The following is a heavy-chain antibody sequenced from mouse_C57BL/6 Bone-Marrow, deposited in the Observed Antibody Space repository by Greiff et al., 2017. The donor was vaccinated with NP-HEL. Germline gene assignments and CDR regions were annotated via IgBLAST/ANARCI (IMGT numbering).Heavy chain of an antibody. CDR3: AREQGGLGLFDY. CDR1: GYTFTSYW. CDR2: IDPSDSYP. J-gene: IGHJ2*01. Sequence: QVQLQQPGAELVKPGASVKLSCKASGYTFTSYWMQWVKQRPGQGLEWIGEIDPSDSYPNYNQKFKGKATLTVDTSSSTAYMQLSSLTSEDSAVYYCAREQGGLGLFDYWGQGTTLTVSS. D-gene: IGHD3-3*01. V-gene: IGHV1-50*01.